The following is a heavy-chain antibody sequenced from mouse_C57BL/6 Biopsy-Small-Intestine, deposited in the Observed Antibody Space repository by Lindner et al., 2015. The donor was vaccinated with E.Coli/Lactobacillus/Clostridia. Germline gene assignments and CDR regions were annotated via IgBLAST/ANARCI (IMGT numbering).Heavy chain of an antibody. V-gene: IGHV1S61*01. CDR1: GYTFTTSY. CDR2: INVGGGST. D-gene: IGHD1-1*01. J-gene: IGHJ4*01. CDR3: ARDRRQSGSGGWHPLDY. Sequence: SVKVSCKASGYTFTTSYLHWVRQAPGQGLEWMSMINVGGGSTSYAPKFQGRITVTRDASTNTVYLELNSLRADDTAVYFCARDRRQSGSGGWHPLDYWGQGTLVTVSS.